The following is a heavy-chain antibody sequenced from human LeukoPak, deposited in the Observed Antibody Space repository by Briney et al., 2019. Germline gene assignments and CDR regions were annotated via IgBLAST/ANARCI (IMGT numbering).Heavy chain of an antibody. D-gene: IGHD1-26*01. Sequence: GRSLRLSCAAPGFTFSRYGMHWVRQAPGKGLEWVGVISYDGDNKYSADSVKGRFTISRDNSKNTLYLQMNSLRAEDTAVYYCAKDRDLVGAAYYFDNWGQGTLVSVSS. CDR1: GFTFSRYG. CDR3: AKDRDLVGAAYYFDN. J-gene: IGHJ4*02. CDR2: ISYDGDNK. V-gene: IGHV3-30*18.